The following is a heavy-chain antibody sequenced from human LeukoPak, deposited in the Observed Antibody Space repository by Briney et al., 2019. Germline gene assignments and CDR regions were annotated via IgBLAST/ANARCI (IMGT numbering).Heavy chain of an antibody. CDR3: VRDFLGESGAGGY. D-gene: IGHD3-10*01. CDR1: TFTFSSYT. CDR2: ISPSGNSK. J-gene: IGHJ4*02. Sequence: PGGSLRVSCATSTFTFSSYTMNWVRQARGKGLEWVSSISPSGNSKYHADSVKGRFTISRDNAENSLYMQMNSLRAEDTGVYYCVRDFLGESGAGGYWGQGTLVTVSS. V-gene: IGHV3-21*01.